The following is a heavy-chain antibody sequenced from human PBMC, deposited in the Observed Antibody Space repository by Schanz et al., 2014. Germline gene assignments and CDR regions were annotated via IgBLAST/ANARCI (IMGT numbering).Heavy chain of an antibody. CDR2: ISGSCETT. CDR3: ARRITGTHHNPYYHGMDV. CDR1: GFTFSSYA. D-gene: IGHD1-20*01. Sequence: EVQLLESGGGLVQPGGSLRLSCAASGFTFSSYAMSWVRQAPGKGLEWVSAISGSCETTYYADSVKGRFTISRDNSKNALYLQMNSLRAEDTAVYYCARRITGTHHNPYYHGMDVWGQGTTVTVSS. J-gene: IGHJ6*02. V-gene: IGHV3-23*01.